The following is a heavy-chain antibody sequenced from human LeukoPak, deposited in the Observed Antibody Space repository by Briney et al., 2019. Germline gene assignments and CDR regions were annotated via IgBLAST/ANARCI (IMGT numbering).Heavy chain of an antibody. CDR3: ARRVLGAMYYFDY. CDR2: VSSSGSNA. J-gene: IGHJ4*02. V-gene: IGHV3-23*01. Sequence: PGGSLRLSCEASGFTFSTYAMSWVRQAPEKGLEWVSTVSSSGSNAYYADSVKGRFTISRDNSKNTLYLQMNSLRAEDTAIYYCARRVLGAMYYFDYWGQGTLVTVSS. D-gene: IGHD1-26*01. CDR1: GFTFSTYA.